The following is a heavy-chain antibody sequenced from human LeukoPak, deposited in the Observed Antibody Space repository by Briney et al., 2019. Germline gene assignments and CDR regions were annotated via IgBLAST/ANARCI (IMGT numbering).Heavy chain of an antibody. CDR2: ISSSSSYI. J-gene: IGHJ5*02. CDR1: GFTFSSYS. V-gene: IGHV3-21*01. Sequence: GGSLRLSCAASGFTFSSYSMNWVRQAPGKGLEWVSSISSSSSYINYADSVKGRFTISRDNAKNSLYLQMNSLRAEDTAVYYCARDKQDDFWSGYYIWFDPWGQGTLVTVSS. D-gene: IGHD3-3*01. CDR3: ARDKQDDFWSGYYIWFDP.